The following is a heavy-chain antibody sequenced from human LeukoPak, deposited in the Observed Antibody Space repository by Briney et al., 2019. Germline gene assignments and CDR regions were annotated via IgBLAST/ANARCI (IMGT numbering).Heavy chain of an antibody. CDR2: IYHSGST. D-gene: IGHD5-18*01. V-gene: IGHV4-4*02. Sequence: ASETLSLTCAVSGGSISSSNWWSWVRQPPGKGLEWIGEIYHSGSTNYNPSLKSRVTISVDKSKNQFSLKLSSVTAADTAVYHCARASFLSYEGYYYYYMDVWGKGTTVTVSS. CDR1: GGSISSSNW. CDR3: ARASFLSYEGYYYYYMDV. J-gene: IGHJ6*03.